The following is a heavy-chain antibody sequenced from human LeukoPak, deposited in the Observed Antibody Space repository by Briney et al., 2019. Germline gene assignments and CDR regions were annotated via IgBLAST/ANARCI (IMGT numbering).Heavy chain of an antibody. CDR2: ISGSAGST. Sequence: GGSLRLSYPASAFTFSSYAMGSARQAPGKGLEWVSAISGSAGSTYYADSVKGRFTISRDNSKKTLYLQMYSLRDEDTAVYDGAKGKLKQQLVTWGQGTLVTVSS. J-gene: IGHJ5*02. CDR1: AFTFSSYA. D-gene: IGHD6-13*01. CDR3: AKGKLKQQLVT. V-gene: IGHV3-23*01.